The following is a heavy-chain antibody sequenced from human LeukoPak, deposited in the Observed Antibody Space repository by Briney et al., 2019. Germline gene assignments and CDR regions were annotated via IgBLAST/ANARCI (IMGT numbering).Heavy chain of an antibody. CDR2: ISSSGSTI. J-gene: IGHJ4*02. V-gene: IGHV3-48*03. CDR1: GFTFSSYE. Sequence: GGSLRLSCAASGFTFSSYEMHWVRQAPGKGLEWVSYISSSGSTIYYADSVKGRFTISRDNAKNSLYLQMNSLRAEDTAVYYCAREAAYYFDYWGQGSLVPVSS. CDR3: AREAAYYFDY.